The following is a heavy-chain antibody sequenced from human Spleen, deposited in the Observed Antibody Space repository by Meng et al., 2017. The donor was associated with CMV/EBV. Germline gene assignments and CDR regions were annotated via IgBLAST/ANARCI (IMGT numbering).Heavy chain of an antibody. CDR1: GFTFSSYW. V-gene: IGHV3-74*01. CDR3: ARDTSSYKMDV. D-gene: IGHD5-24*01. J-gene: IGHJ6*02. Sequence: GESLKISCAASGFTFSSYWMHWVRQAPGKGLVWVSRINSDGSSTSYADSVKGRFTISRDNAKNTLYLQMNSLRAEDTAVYYCARDTSSYKMDVWGQGTTVTVSS. CDR2: INSDGSST.